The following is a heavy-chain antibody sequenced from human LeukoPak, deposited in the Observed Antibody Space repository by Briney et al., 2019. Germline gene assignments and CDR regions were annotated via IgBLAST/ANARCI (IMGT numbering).Heavy chain of an antibody. Sequence: ASVKVSCKASGYTFTGYYMHWVRQAPGQVLAWMGWINPNSGGTNYAQKFQGRVTMTRDTSISTAYMELSRLRSDDTAVYYCARLASIAVAGKRDYWGQGTLVTVSS. D-gene: IGHD6-19*01. CDR1: GYTFTGYY. V-gene: IGHV1-2*02. CDR2: INPNSGGT. CDR3: ARLASIAVAGKRDY. J-gene: IGHJ4*02.